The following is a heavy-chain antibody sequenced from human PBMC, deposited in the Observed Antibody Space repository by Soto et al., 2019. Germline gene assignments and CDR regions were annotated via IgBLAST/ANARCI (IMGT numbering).Heavy chain of an antibody. CDR2: INPSGGST. CDR1: GYTFTSYY. CDR3: ARPTPGYSSSWYSSAFDI. J-gene: IGHJ3*02. Sequence: QVQLVQSGAEVKKPGASVKVSCKASGYTFTSYYMHWVRQAPGQGLEWMGIINPSGGSTSYAQKFRGGGAMTRDRSTSTVYREVSSLRSEDTAVYYCARPTPGYSSSWYSSAFDIWGQGTMVTVSS. D-gene: IGHD6-13*01. V-gene: IGHV1-46*01.